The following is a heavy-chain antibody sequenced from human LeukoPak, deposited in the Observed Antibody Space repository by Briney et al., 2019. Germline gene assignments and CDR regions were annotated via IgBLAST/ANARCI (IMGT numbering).Heavy chain of an antibody. J-gene: IGHJ5*02. Sequence: SETLSLTCAVSGGSISSGGYSWSWIRQPPGKGLEWIGYIYYSGSTNYNPSLKSRVTISVDTSKNQFSLKLNSVTAADTAMYYCASRRGYNWFDPWGQGTLVTVSS. D-gene: IGHD3-10*01. CDR2: IYYSGST. CDR3: ASRRGYNWFDP. V-gene: IGHV4-61*08. CDR1: GGSISSGGYS.